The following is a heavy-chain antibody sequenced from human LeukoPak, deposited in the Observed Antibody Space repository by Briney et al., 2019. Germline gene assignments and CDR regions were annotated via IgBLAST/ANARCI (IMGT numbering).Heavy chain of an antibody. CDR3: ARADIVVVPAAIQGDAFDI. J-gene: IGHJ3*02. CDR2: IYPGDSDT. Sequence: GESLKISCKGSGYSFTSYWIGWVRQMPGKGLEWMGIIYPGDSDTRYSPSFQGQVTISADKSISTAYLQWSSLKASDTAMYYCARADIVVVPAAIQGDAFDIWGQGTMVTVSS. CDR1: GYSFTSYW. V-gene: IGHV5-51*01. D-gene: IGHD2-2*02.